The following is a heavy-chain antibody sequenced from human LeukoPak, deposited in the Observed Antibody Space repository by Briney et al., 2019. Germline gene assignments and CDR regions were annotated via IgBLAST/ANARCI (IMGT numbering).Heavy chain of an antibody. J-gene: IGHJ5*02. CDR3: ANVIVGAHVFDP. CDR2: INPNSGGT. D-gene: IGHD1-26*01. V-gene: IGHV1-2*02. Sequence: ASVKVSCKASGYTFTGYYMHWVGQPPGQGLDGMGWINPNSGGTNYAQKFQGRVTMTRDTSISTAYMELSRLRSDDTAVYYCANVIVGAHVFDPWGQGTLVTVSS. CDR1: GYTFTGYY.